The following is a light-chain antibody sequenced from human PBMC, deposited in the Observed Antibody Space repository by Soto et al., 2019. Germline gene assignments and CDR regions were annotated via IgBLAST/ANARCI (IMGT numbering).Light chain of an antibody. CDR1: QSVSSN. Sequence: EIVMTQSPATLSVSPGGRATLSCRASQSVSSNLAWYQQKLGQAPRLLIYGASFRATGIPARFSGSGSGTDFTLTISSLQSEDFAVYYCQHYNNWWSFGQGTRVDI. CDR2: GAS. CDR3: QHYNNWWS. J-gene: IGKJ1*01. V-gene: IGKV3-15*01.